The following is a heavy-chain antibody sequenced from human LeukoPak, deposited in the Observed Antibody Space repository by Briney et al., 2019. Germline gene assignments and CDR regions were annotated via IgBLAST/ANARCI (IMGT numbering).Heavy chain of an antibody. CDR1: GFTFSSYG. CDR2: IWYDGSNK. V-gene: IGHV3-33*01. D-gene: IGHD6-13*01. J-gene: IGHJ4*02. CDR3: ARDGTAAGDYYFDY. Sequence: GGSLRLSCAASGFTFSSYGMHWVRQAPGKGLEWVAVIWYDGSNKYYADSVTGRFTISRDNSKNTLYLQMNSLRAEDTAVYYCARDGTAAGDYYFDYWGQGTLVTVSS.